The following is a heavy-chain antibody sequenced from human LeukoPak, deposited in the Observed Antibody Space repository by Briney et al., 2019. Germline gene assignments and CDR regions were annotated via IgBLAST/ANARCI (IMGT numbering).Heavy chain of an antibody. CDR3: ARRRVVDYMDV. D-gene: IGHD2-15*01. V-gene: IGHV3-48*04. CDR2: ISSSSSTI. Sequence: GGSLRLSCAASGFTFSSYSMNWVRQAPGKGLEWVSYISSSSSTIYYADSVKGRFTISRDNAKNSLYRQMNSLRAEDTAVYYCARRRVVDYMDVWGQGTTVTVSS. J-gene: IGHJ6*03. CDR1: GFTFSSYS.